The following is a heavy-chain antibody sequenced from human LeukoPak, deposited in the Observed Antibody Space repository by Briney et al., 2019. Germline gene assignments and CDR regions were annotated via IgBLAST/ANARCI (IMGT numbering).Heavy chain of an antibody. CDR3: ARLLMESSYYYMDV. J-gene: IGHJ6*03. Sequence: PSETLSLTCTVSGVSISSYYWSWIRQPAGKGLEWIGRIYTSGSTNYNPSLKSRVTMSVDTSKNQFSLKLSSVTAADTAVYYCARLLMESSYYYMDVWGKGTTVTISS. V-gene: IGHV4-4*07. CDR2: IYTSGST. CDR1: GVSISSYY. D-gene: IGHD2-15*01.